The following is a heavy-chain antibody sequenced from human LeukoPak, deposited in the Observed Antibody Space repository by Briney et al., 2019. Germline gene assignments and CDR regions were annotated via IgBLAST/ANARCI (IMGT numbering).Heavy chain of an antibody. Sequence: ASVKVSCKASGYTFTGYYMHWVRQAPGQGLEWMGWINPNSGGTNYAQKFQGRVAMTRDTSISTAYMELSRLRSDDTAVYYCARDRQRYYGMDVWGQGTTVTVS. CDR1: GYTFTGYY. V-gene: IGHV1-2*02. J-gene: IGHJ6*02. CDR2: INPNSGGT. CDR3: ARDRQRYYGMDV.